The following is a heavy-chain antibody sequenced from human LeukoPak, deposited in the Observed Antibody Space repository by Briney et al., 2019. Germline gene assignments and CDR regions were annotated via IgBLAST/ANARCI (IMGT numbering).Heavy chain of an antibody. Sequence: GGSLRLSCAASGFTFSSYGMHWVRQAPGKGLEWVAFIRYDGSNKYYADSVKGRFTISRDNAKNTLYLQMNSLRAEDTAVYYCAREVLWLDAFDIWGQGTMVTVSS. CDR2: IRYDGSNK. CDR1: GFTFSSYG. V-gene: IGHV3-30*02. CDR3: AREVLWLDAFDI. J-gene: IGHJ3*02. D-gene: IGHD1-26*01.